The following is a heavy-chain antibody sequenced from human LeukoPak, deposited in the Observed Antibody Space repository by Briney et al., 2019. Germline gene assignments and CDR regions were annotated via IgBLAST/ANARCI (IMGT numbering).Heavy chain of an antibody. J-gene: IGHJ6*03. CDR1: GFTFSSYW. CDR3: ARDTAAADEYYMDV. V-gene: IGHV3-74*01. Sequence: PGGSLRLSCAASGFTFSSYWIHWVRQAPGKGLVWVSRINSDGSSTTYADSVKGRFTISRDNAKNTLYLQMNSLRAEDTAVYYCARDTAAADEYYMDVWGKGTTVTVSS. CDR2: INSDGSST. D-gene: IGHD6-13*01.